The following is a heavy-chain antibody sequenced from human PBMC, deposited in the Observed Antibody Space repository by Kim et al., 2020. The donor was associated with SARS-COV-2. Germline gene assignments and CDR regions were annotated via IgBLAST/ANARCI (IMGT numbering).Heavy chain of an antibody. V-gene: IGHV4-61*01. CDR2: IYYSGST. J-gene: IGHJ4*02. CDR3: ATFRYYDFWSGYSPFDY. CDR1: GGSVSSGSYY. Sequence: SETLSLTCTVSGGSVSSGSYYWSWIRQPPGKGLEWIGCIYYSGSTNYNPSLKSRVTISVDTSKNQFSLKLSSVTAADTAVYYCATFRYYDFWSGYSPFDYWGQGTLVTVSS. D-gene: IGHD3-3*01.